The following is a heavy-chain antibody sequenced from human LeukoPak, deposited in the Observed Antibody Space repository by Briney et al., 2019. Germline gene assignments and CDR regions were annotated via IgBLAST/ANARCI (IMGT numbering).Heavy chain of an antibody. V-gene: IGHV3-73*01. CDR2: IRSKANSYAT. CDR1: GFTFSGSA. CDR3: TRRGIVGATSYYYYMDV. Sequence: GGSLRLSCAASGFTFSGSAMHWVRQASGKGLEWVGRIRSKANSYATAYAASVKGRFTISRDDSENTAYLQMNSLKTEVTAVYYCTRRGIVGATSYYYYMDVWGKGTTVTVSS. D-gene: IGHD1-26*01. J-gene: IGHJ6*03.